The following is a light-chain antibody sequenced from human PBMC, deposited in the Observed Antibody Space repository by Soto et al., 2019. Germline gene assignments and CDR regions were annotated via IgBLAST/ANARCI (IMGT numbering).Light chain of an antibody. Sequence: DIQMTQSPSSLSASVGDRVTITCRASQGISNYLAWYQHKSDKVPKLLIYGASTLQLGVPSRFSGSGSGTDFTLTISTLQPEDVATYYCQHYNGAPWTFGQGTKVEIK. CDR2: GAS. CDR3: QHYNGAPWT. CDR1: QGISNY. V-gene: IGKV1-27*01. J-gene: IGKJ1*01.